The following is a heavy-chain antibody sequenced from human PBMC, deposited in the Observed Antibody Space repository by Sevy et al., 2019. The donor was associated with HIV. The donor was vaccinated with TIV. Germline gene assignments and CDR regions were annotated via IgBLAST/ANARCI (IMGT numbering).Heavy chain of an antibody. CDR1: GGSFSGYY. D-gene: IGHD1-1*01. V-gene: IGHV4-34*01. CDR3: ARDAGYNVYYYYYYMDV. CDR2: INHSGST. J-gene: IGHJ6*03. Sequence: SETLSLTCAVYGGSFSGYYWSWIRQPPGKGLEWIREINHSGSTNYNPSLKTRFTISVHTSKNQFSLKLSSVTAADTAVYYCARDAGYNVYYYYYYMDVWGKGTTFTVSS.